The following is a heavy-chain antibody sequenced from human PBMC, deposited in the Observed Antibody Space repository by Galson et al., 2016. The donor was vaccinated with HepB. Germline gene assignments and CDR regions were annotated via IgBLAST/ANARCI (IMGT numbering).Heavy chain of an antibody. CDR3: ARENFWKLDQ. D-gene: IGHD3-3*01. J-gene: IGHJ5*02. CDR1: GFSFSRYW. V-gene: IGHV3-7*03. CDR2: IRADGTAN. Sequence: LRLSCAASGFSFSRYWMAWVRQAPGKGLEWVGNIRADGTANDYVGSVKGRFTMSRDNAQKSLVLQMTSLRVEDTAVYYCARENFWKLDQWGQGTLVTVSS.